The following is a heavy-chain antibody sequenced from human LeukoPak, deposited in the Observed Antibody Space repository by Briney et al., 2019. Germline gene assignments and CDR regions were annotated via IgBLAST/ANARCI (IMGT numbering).Heavy chain of an antibody. D-gene: IGHD4-23*01. V-gene: IGHV1-69*05. CDR2: IIPIFGTA. Sequence: SVKVSCKASGGTFSSYAISWVRQAPGQGLEWVGRIIPIFGTANYAQKFQGRVTITTDESTSTAYMELSSLRSDDTAVYYCGRIYGGISVDYWGQGTLVTVSS. CDR3: GRIYGGISVDY. J-gene: IGHJ4*02. CDR1: GGTFSSYA.